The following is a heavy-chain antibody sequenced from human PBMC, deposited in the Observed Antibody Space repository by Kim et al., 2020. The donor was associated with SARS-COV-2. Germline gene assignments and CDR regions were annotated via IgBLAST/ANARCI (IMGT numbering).Heavy chain of an antibody. Sequence: GGSLRLSCAASGFTFSGYGMHWVRQAPGKGLVWVSRSNPDGSSTFYADSVKGRFTISRDNAKNTLYLQMKSLRAEDTAVYYCARGAYYGMDVWGQGTTVT. CDR2: SNPDGSST. V-gene: IGHV3-74*01. CDR3: ARGAYYGMDV. J-gene: IGHJ6*02. CDR1: GFTFSGYG.